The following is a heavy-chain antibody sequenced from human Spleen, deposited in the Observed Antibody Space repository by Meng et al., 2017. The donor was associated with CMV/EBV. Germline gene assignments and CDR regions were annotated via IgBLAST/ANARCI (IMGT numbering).Heavy chain of an antibody. J-gene: IGHJ6*02. Sequence: SETLSLTCAVYGGSFSGYYWSWIRQPPGKGLEWIGEINHSGSTNYNPSLKSRVTISVDTSKNQFSLKLSSVTAADTAVYYCASHSGYDLANYYYYAMDVWGQGTTVTVSS. CDR3: ASHSGYDLANYYYYAMDV. D-gene: IGHD5-12*01. CDR2: INHSGST. V-gene: IGHV4-34*01. CDR1: GGSFSGYY.